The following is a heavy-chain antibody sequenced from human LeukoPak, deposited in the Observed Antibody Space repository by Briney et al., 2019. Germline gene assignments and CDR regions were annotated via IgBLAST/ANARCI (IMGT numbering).Heavy chain of an antibody. CDR3: AKTARETVVVRPVYFDS. Sequence: GGSLRLSCAASGFTFRNCALSWVRQAPGTGREWVSHISGRGSRTYYADSVKGRFTISRDNSKNTLYLQMNGLRADDTAVYYCAKTARETVVVRPVYFDSWGQGTLVTVSS. D-gene: IGHD2-15*01. J-gene: IGHJ4*02. CDR1: GFTFRNCA. V-gene: IGHV3-23*01. CDR2: ISGRGSRT.